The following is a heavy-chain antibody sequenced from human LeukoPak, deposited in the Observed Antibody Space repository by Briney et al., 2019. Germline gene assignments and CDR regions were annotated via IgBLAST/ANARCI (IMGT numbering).Heavy chain of an antibody. V-gene: IGHV4-59*08. J-gene: IGHJ4*02. CDR1: GGSISSYY. CDR3: ARYDYRGILFDF. D-gene: IGHD4-11*01. CDR2: FYHSGST. Sequence: SETLSLTCTVSGGSISSYYWSWIRQPPGKGLEWIGSFYHSGSTHYNPSLRSRVTISVDTSKNQFSLKLSSVTAAAPAVYYWARYDYRGILFDFWGQGTLVNVSS.